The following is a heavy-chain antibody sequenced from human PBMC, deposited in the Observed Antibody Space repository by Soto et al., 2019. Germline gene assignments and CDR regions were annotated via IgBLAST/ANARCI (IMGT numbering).Heavy chain of an antibody. CDR2: IQHTGNT. CDR3: AKDVSSRRWFDP. V-gene: IGHV4-4*07. CDR1: GASIRSYH. Sequence: PSETLSLTCSVSGASIRSYHWSFRRQPAGKGLEWIGRIQHTGNTNYNPSLKSRVTMSADTSKNQISLKMTSVTAADTAVYFCAKDVSSRRWFDPWGQGVRVTVSS. D-gene: IGHD3-16*01. J-gene: IGHJ5*02.